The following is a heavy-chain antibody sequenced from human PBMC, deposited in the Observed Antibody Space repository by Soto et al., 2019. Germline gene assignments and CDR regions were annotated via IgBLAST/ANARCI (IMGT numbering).Heavy chain of an antibody. CDR3: ASVPMASYFYGLDV. V-gene: IGHV3-53*02. CDR1: GLTVNSNY. D-gene: IGHD6-6*01. J-gene: IGHJ6*02. CDR2: LYPGTNT. Sequence: EVQLVETGGGLIQPGGSLRLSCAASGLTVNSNYMTWVRQAPGKGLEWVSVLYPGTNTYYAASVKGRFTISRDDSKNTAYLQMSSLRAEDTAVYYCASVPMASYFYGLDVWGQGTTVTVSS.